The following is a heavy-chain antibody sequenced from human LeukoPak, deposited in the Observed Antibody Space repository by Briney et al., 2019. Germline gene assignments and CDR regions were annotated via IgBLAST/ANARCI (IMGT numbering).Heavy chain of an antibody. CDR2: ISWNSGSI. Sequence: GGSLRLSCAASGFTFDDYAMHWVRQARGKGLAGVSGISWNSGSIGYADSVKGRFTISRDNAKNSLYLQMNSLRAEDTALYYCAKDISQYYYDSSGYPASFDYWGQGTLVTVSS. CDR3: AKDISQYYYDSSGYPASFDY. J-gene: IGHJ4*02. V-gene: IGHV3-9*01. CDR1: GFTFDDYA. D-gene: IGHD3-22*01.